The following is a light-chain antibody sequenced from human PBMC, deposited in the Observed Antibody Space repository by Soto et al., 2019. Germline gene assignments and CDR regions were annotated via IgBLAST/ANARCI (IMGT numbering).Light chain of an antibody. CDR2: EVN. Sequence: ALTQPASVSGSPGQSITISCTGTSSDVAFYNHVSWYQQHPGKAPKLLIYEVNNRPSGVSHRFSGSKSGNTASLTISGLQAEDEADYYCSSFASTHTYVFGTGTKV. CDR1: SSDVAFYNH. CDR3: SSFASTHTYV. V-gene: IGLV2-14*01. J-gene: IGLJ1*01.